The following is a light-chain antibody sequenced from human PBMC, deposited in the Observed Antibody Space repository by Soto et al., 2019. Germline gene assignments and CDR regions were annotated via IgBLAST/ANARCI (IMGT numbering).Light chain of an antibody. CDR2: SAS. Sequence: DIQMTHSPSSLSASVGDRVTITCRARQGVSAYLLWYQQTQGRAPKLLIYSASNLVSGVPSRFSGSGSGTNFTLTISSLQPDDFATYYFQQSYRTPYTFGQGTKLETK. J-gene: IGKJ2*01. V-gene: IGKV1-39*01. CDR3: QQSYRTPYT. CDR1: QGVSAY.